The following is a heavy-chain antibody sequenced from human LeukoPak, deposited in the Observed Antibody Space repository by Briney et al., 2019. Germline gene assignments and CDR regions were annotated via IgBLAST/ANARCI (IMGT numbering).Heavy chain of an antibody. CDR1: GFTFSSYW. V-gene: IGHV3-74*01. Sequence: QSGGSLRLSCVASGFTFSSYWTHWVRQDPRKGLVWVSRISGDGRNINYADSVRGRFTISRDNAKNTLYLQMNTLRVEDTAVYYCARAETVYYYFDYWGQGTLVTVSS. CDR2: ISGDGRNI. J-gene: IGHJ4*02. CDR3: ARAETVYYYFDY. D-gene: IGHD3-10*01.